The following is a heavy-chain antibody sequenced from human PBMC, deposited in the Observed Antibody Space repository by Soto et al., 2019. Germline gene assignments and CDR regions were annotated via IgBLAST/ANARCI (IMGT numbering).Heavy chain of an antibody. Sequence: PSETLSLTCAVYGGSFSGYYWSWIRQPPGKGLEWIGEINHSGSTNYNPSLKSRVTISVDTSKNQFSLKLSSVTAADTAVYYCARVRSRLRSFYGMDVWGQGTTVTVSS. CDR1: GGSFSGYY. CDR3: ARVRSRLRSFYGMDV. V-gene: IGHV4-34*01. D-gene: IGHD3-10*01. J-gene: IGHJ6*02. CDR2: INHSGST.